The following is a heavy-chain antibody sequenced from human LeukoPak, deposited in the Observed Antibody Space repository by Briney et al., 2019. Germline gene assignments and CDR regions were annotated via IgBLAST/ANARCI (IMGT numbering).Heavy chain of an antibody. CDR2: ISSSSSYI. Sequence: GGSLRLSCAASGFTFSSYSMNWVRQAPGKGLEWVSSISSSSSYIYYADSVKGRFTISRDNSKNTLYLQMNSLRAEDTAVYYCAGEDSSGWYFDYWGQGTLVTVSS. CDR1: GFTFSSYS. CDR3: AGEDSSGWYFDY. D-gene: IGHD6-19*01. J-gene: IGHJ4*02. V-gene: IGHV3-21*01.